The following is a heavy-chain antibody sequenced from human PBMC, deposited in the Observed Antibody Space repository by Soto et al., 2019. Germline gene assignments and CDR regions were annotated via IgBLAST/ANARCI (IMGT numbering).Heavy chain of an antibody. V-gene: IGHV1-69*08. CDR2: IIPILGIA. Sequence: QVQLVQSGAEVKKPGSSVKVSCKASGGTFSSYTISWVRQAPGQGLEWMGRIIPILGIANYAQKFQGRVTITADKPTSTAYMELSSLRSEDTAVYYCARDGPTGYMVNDAFDIWGQGTMVTVSS. D-gene: IGHD5-12*01. J-gene: IGHJ3*02. CDR3: ARDGPTGYMVNDAFDI. CDR1: GGTFSSYT.